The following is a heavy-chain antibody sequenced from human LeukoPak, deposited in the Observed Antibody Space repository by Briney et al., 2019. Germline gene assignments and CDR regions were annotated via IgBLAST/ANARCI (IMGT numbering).Heavy chain of an antibody. D-gene: IGHD2-2*01. CDR1: GYTFTSYY. V-gene: IGHV1-2*02. J-gene: IGHJ5*02. Sequence: ASVKVSCKASGYTFTSYYMHWVRQAPGQGLEWMGWINPNSGGTNYAQKFQGRVTMTRDTSISTAYMELSRLRSDDTAVYYCARGPSWVVVVPAAIHPWGQGTLVTVSS. CDR3: ARGPSWVVVVPAAIHP. CDR2: INPNSGGT.